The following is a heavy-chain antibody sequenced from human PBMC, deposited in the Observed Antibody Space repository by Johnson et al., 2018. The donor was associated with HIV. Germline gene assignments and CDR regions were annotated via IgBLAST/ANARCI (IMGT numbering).Heavy chain of an antibody. CDR2: ISYDGSNK. D-gene: IGHD4-23*01. CDR1: GFTFSSYG. Sequence: QVQLVESGGGVVQPGRSLRLSCAASGFTFSSYGMHWVRQAPGKGLEWVAVISYDGSNKYYADSVKGRFTISRYNSKNTLYLQMNSLRAEDTAVYYCAKDSNYGGNSDAFDIWGQGTMVTVSS. V-gene: IGHV3-30*18. J-gene: IGHJ3*02. CDR3: AKDSNYGGNSDAFDI.